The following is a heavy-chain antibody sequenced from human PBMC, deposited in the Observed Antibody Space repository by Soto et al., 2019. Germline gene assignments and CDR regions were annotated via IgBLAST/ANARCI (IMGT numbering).Heavy chain of an antibody. CDR3: ARGLSIAALNWFDP. Sequence: PSETLSLTCTVSGGSISSYYWSWIRQPPGKGLEWIGYIYYSGSTNYNPSLKSRVTISVDTSKNQFSLKLSSVTAADTAVYYCARGLSIAALNWFDPWGQGTLVTVSS. J-gene: IGHJ5*02. V-gene: IGHV4-59*01. D-gene: IGHD6-6*01. CDR2: IYYSGST. CDR1: GGSISSYY.